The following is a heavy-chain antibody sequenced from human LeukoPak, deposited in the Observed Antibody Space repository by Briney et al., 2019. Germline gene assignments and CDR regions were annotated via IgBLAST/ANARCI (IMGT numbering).Heavy chain of an antibody. D-gene: IGHD5-12*01. CDR3: ARPHYSGFDSQIDF. Sequence: ASVKVSCKASGYTFTGYYIHWVRQAPGQGLEWMGWINPNSGGTTYSRQFRGRVTMTRDTSISTAYMELSRLRSDDTAVYYCARPHYSGFDSQIDFWGQGTLVTVSS. CDR1: GYTFTGYY. CDR2: INPNSGGT. J-gene: IGHJ4*02. V-gene: IGHV1-2*02.